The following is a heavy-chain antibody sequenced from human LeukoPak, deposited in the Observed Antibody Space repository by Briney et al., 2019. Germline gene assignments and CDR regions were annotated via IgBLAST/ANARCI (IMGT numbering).Heavy chain of an antibody. V-gene: IGHV3-21*01. CDR3: ATPGAWYSYGFDY. J-gene: IGHJ4*02. CDR2: ISSSSSYI. CDR1: GFTFSSYS. D-gene: IGHD5-18*01. Sequence: PGGSLRLSCAASGFTFSSYSMNWVRQAPGKGLEWVSSISSSSSYIYYADSVKGRFTISRDNAKNSLYLQMNSLRAEDTAVYYCATPGAWYSYGFDYWGQGTLVTVSS.